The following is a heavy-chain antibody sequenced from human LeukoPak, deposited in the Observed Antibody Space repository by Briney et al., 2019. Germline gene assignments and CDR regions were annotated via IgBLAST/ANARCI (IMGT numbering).Heavy chain of an antibody. Sequence: ASVKVSCKASGYTFTGYYMHWVRQAPGQGLEWMGWINPNSGGTNYAQKFQGRVTMTRDTSISTAYMELSRLRSDDTVVYYCAASQEGSGWYFYFDYWGQGTLVTVSS. V-gene: IGHV1-2*02. CDR3: AASQEGSGWYFYFDY. CDR2: INPNSGGT. J-gene: IGHJ4*02. D-gene: IGHD6-19*01. CDR1: GYTFTGYY.